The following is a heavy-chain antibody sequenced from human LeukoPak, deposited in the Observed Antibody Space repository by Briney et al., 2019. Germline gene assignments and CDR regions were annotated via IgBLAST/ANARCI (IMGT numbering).Heavy chain of an antibody. CDR3: ARDLEYSSSLGY. Sequence: SETLSLTCTVSGGSISHYYWSWIRQPPGKGLEWIGYIYYSGTTNYNPSLKSRVTISVDTSKNQFSLKLNSVTAADTAVYYCARDLEYSSSLGYWGQGTLVTVSS. CDR2: IYYSGTT. CDR1: GGSISHYY. V-gene: IGHV4-59*01. D-gene: IGHD6-6*01. J-gene: IGHJ4*02.